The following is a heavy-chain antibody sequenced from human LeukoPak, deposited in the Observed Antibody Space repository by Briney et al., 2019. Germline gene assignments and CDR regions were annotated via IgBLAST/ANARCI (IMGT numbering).Heavy chain of an antibody. CDR3: TTYYLLVRTFDY. V-gene: IGHV3-30*04. CDR2: ISYDGSNK. CDR1: GFTFSSYA. Sequence: GGSLTLSRAASGFTFSSYAMHWVRPAPGKGLEWVAVISYDGSNKYYADSVKGRFTIARDNSKNTLYLQMNSLRAEDTAVYYCTTYYLLVRTFDYWGQGTLVTVSS. D-gene: IGHD3-10*01. J-gene: IGHJ4*02.